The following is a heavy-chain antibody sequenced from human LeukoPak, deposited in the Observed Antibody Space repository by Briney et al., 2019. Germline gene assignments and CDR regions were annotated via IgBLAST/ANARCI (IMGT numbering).Heavy chain of an antibody. Sequence: GGSQRLSCAASGVTFSAHWMSWVRQAPGKGLERVANIKQDGSEKYYVDSVKGRFTISRDNAKNSLYLQMNSLRAEDTAVYYCARLEAGSSGWYGYWGQGTLVTVSS. CDR3: ARLEAGSSGWYGY. V-gene: IGHV3-7*03. J-gene: IGHJ4*02. D-gene: IGHD6-19*01. CDR1: GVTFSAHW. CDR2: IKQDGSEK.